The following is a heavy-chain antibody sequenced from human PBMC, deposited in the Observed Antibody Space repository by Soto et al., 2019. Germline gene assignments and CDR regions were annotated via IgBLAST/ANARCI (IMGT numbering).Heavy chain of an antibody. CDR1: GYIFTTYH. D-gene: IGHD4-4*01. CDR2: INPSGGIT. Sequence: QVQLVQSGPEVKKPGASVKLSCKASGYIFTTYHMNWVRQAPGQGLEWMGIINPSGGITSYAQKYEGRVTMTRDTSTSTVYMELSSLGCDDTAVYYCARYPAPAGINYFDPWGQGTLVTVSS. J-gene: IGHJ5*02. V-gene: IGHV1-46*01. CDR3: ARYPAPAGINYFDP.